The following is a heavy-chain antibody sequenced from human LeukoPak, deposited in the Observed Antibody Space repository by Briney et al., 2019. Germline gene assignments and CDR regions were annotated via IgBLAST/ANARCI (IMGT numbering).Heavy chain of an antibody. Sequence: SETLSLTCTVSGGSISSSSYYWGWIRQPPGKGLEWIGSIYYSGSTYYNPSLKSRVTISVDTSKNQFSLKLSSVTAADTAVYYCARHGPTVTTHFTAFDICGQGTMVTVSS. V-gene: IGHV4-39*01. J-gene: IGHJ3*02. D-gene: IGHD4-17*01. CDR2: IYYSGST. CDR1: GGSISSSSYY. CDR3: ARHGPTVTTHFTAFDI.